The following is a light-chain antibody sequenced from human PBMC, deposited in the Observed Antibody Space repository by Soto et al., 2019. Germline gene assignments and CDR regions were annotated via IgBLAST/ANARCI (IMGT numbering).Light chain of an antibody. V-gene: IGKV3-15*01. CDR3: QQYNNWPPYT. CDR1: QSVSSN. CDR2: GAS. J-gene: IGKJ2*01. Sequence: EIVMTQSPATLSVSPGERATLSCRASQSVSSNLACSQQKPGQPPRLLIYGASTSATGLQARFSGSGAGTEFALTISSLQSEDFALYNCQQYNNWPPYTLGQGTKQEL.